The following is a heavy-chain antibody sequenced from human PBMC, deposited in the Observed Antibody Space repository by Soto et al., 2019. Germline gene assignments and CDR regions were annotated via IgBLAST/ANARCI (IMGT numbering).Heavy chain of an antibody. CDR1: GYRFTSYG. Sequence: ASVKVSCKASGYRFTSYGIGWVRQVPGQGPEWMGWISPYNGRTNYAQSVKGRVVMTTDISTNTVYLELRSLRSDDSAIYYCGSSRNDSYAMDVCGQGTTVTVSS. CDR2: ISPYNGRT. J-gene: IGHJ6*02. CDR3: GSSRNDSYAMDV. D-gene: IGHD5-18*01. V-gene: IGHV1-18*01.